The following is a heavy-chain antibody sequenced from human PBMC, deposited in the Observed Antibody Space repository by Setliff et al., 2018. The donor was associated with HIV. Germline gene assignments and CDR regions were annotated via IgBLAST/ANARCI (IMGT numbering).Heavy chain of an antibody. V-gene: IGHV4-59*06. Sequence: PSETLSLTCTVFGGSMNNYYWNWIRQSPGKGLEWIGCIYYSGSAYYNPSLQSRVTISVDTSKNQVPLKLNSMTAADTAVYYCAGEAWTSYRSSSGYYYYYMDVWGKGTTVTVSS. CDR2: IYYSGSA. CDR3: AGEAWTSYRSSSGYYYYYMDV. D-gene: IGHD6-6*01. CDR1: GGSMNNYY. J-gene: IGHJ6*03.